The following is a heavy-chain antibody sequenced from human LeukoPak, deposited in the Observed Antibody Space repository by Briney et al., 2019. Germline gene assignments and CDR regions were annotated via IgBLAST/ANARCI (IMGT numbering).Heavy chain of an antibody. D-gene: IGHD7-27*01. V-gene: IGHV4-34*01. CDR2: INHSGST. J-gene: IGHJ4*02. CDR1: GGSISGYY. Sequence: SETLSLTCTVSGGSISGYYWSWIRQPPGKGLEWIGEINHSGSTNYNPSLKSRVTISVDTSKNQFSLKLSSVTAADTAVYYCARPTGDTNYWGQGTLVTVSS. CDR3: ARPTGDTNY.